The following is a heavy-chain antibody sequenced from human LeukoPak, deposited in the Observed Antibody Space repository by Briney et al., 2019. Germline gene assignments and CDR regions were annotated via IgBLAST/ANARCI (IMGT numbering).Heavy chain of an antibody. Sequence: PSETLSLTCAVYGGSFSGYYWSWIRQPPGKGLEWIGEINHSGSTNHNPSLKSRVTISVDTSKNQFSLKLSSVTAADTAVYYCASGEYSSSWSDWFDPWGQGTLVTVSS. J-gene: IGHJ5*02. CDR1: GGSFSGYY. D-gene: IGHD6-13*01. V-gene: IGHV4-34*01. CDR2: INHSGST. CDR3: ASGEYSSSWSDWFDP.